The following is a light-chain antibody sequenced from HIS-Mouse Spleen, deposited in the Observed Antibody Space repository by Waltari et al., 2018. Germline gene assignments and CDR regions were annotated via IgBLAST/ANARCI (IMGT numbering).Light chain of an antibody. CDR3: QQDYNLPLT. CDR2: GAS. Sequence: EIVMTQSPATLSLSPGERATLSCRASQSVSSSYLTWYQQKPGQAPRVLIYGASTRATGIPARFSGSGSETDFTLTISSLQPEDFAVYYCQQDYNLPLTFGGGTKVEIK. V-gene: IGKV3D-7*01. CDR1: QSVSSSY. J-gene: IGKJ4*01.